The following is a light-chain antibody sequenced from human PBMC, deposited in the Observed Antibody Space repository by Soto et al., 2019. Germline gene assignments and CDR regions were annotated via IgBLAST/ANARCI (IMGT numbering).Light chain of an antibody. J-gene: IGLJ1*01. Sequence: QSALTQPPSASGSPGQSVTVSCTGTSSDVGRYNSVFWFQQHPGKVPKLIIYEVSKRPSGVPDRFSGSKSGNTASLTVSGLQAEDEADYYCSSYAGSNNYVFGSGTKLTVL. CDR1: SSDVGRYNS. CDR2: EVS. V-gene: IGLV2-8*01. CDR3: SSYAGSNNYV.